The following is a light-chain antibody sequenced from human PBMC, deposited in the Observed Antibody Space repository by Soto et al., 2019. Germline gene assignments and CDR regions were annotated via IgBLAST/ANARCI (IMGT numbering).Light chain of an antibody. CDR3: QQRANWHMTT. CDR2: DAS. CDR1: QSVSKL. V-gene: IGKV3-11*01. Sequence: EILLTQSPATLSLSPGERATLSCGASQSVSKLLAWYQQKPGQAPRLLIYDASNRATGIPASFSGSGSGTDFTLTIRSLETEDFAIYYCQQRANWHMTTFGHGTRLEIK. J-gene: IGKJ5*01.